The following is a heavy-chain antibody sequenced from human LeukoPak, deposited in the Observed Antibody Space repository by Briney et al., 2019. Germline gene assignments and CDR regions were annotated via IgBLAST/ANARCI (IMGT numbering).Heavy chain of an antibody. D-gene: IGHD4-17*01. CDR2: IYYSGST. J-gene: IGHJ4*02. CDR3: ASLYDYGDYDGMIGYFDY. Sequence: SETLSLTCTVSGGSISSSSYYWGWIRQPPGKGLEWIGSIYYSGSTYYNPSLKSRVTISVDTSKNQFSLKLSSVTAADTAVYYCASLYDYGDYDGMIGYFDYWGQGTLVTVSS. CDR1: GGSISSSSYY. V-gene: IGHV4-39*01.